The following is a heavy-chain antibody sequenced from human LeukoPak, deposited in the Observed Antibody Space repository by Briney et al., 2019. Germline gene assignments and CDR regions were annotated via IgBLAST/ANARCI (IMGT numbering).Heavy chain of an antibody. CDR2: INHSGST. J-gene: IGHJ5*02. D-gene: IGHD2-2*02. V-gene: IGHV4-34*01. CDR1: GGSFSGYY. CDR3: ARGRRGGGCSSTSCYSRTWFDR. Sequence: PSETLSLTCAVYGGSFSGYYWSWLRQPPGKGLEWIGEINHSGSTNYNPSLKSRVTISVDTSKNQFSLKLSSVTAADTAVYYCARGRRGGGCSSTSCYSRTWFDRWDQGTLVTVSS.